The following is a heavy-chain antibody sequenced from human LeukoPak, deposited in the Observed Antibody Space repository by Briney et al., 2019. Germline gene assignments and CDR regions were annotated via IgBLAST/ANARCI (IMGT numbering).Heavy chain of an antibody. Sequence: GESLKISCKGSGYSFTSCWIGWVRQMLGKGLEWMGIIYPGDSDTRYSPSFQGQVTISADKSISTAYLQWSSLKASDTAMYYCARKSHSSSWTHFDYWGQGTLVTVSS. D-gene: IGHD6-13*01. CDR2: IYPGDSDT. CDR3: ARKSHSSSWTHFDY. J-gene: IGHJ4*02. CDR1: GYSFTSCW. V-gene: IGHV5-51*01.